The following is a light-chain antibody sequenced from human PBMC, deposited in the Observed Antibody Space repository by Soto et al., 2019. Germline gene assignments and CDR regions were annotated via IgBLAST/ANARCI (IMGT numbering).Light chain of an antibody. J-gene: IGKJ1*01. Sequence: EIVKTQSAATLSVYPGERATLSCRASQSVSSNLAWYQQKPGQAPRLLIYGASTRATGIPARFSGSGSGTEFTLTISSLQSEDFAVYYCQQYNNWLRTFGQGTKVDIK. CDR2: GAS. CDR3: QQYNNWLRT. V-gene: IGKV3-15*01. CDR1: QSVSSN.